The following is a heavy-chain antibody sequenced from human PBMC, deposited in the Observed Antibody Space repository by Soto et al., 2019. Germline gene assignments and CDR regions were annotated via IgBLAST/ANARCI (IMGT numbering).Heavy chain of an antibody. Sequence: ETLSLTCTVSGGSISSSSYYWGWIRQPPGKGLEWIGSIYYSGSTYYNPSLKSRVTISVDTSKNQFSLKLSSVTAADTAVYYCARSRYYDFWGGMPPRAGYGMDVWGQGTTVTVSS. D-gene: IGHD3-3*01. CDR1: GGSISSSSYY. J-gene: IGHJ6*02. CDR2: IYYSGST. V-gene: IGHV4-39*01. CDR3: ARSRYYDFWGGMPPRAGYGMDV.